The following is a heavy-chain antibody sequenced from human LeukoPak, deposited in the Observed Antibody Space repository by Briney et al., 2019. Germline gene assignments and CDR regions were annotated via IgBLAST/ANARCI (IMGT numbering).Heavy chain of an antibody. CDR3: AREKLGQQLAWGAFDI. V-gene: IGHV3-7*03. CDR1: GFNFGPYW. D-gene: IGHD6-13*01. Sequence: PGGSLRLSCAASGFNFGPYWMSWVRQAPGKGPEWVANIKGDGSEKFYANSVKGRFTISRDNAKNTLYLQMNSLRAEDTAVYYCAREKLGQQLAWGAFDIWGQGTMVTVSS. CDR2: IKGDGSEK. J-gene: IGHJ3*02.